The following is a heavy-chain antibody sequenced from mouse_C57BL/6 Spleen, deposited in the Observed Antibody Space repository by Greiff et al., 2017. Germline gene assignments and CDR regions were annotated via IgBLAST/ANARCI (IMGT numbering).Heavy chain of an antibody. J-gene: IGHJ1*03. Sequence: EVQLVESVAELVRPGASVKLSCTASGFNIKNTYMHWVKQRPEQGLEWIGRIDPANGNTKYAPKFQGKATITADTASNTAYLQLSSLTSEDTAIYYCARNYGSSVYFDVWGTGTTVTVSS. CDR1: GFNIKNTY. D-gene: IGHD1-1*01. CDR2: IDPANGNT. V-gene: IGHV14-3*01. CDR3: ARNYGSSVYFDV.